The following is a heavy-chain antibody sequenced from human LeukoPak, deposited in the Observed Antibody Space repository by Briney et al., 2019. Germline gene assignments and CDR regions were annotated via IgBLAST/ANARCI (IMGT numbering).Heavy chain of an antibody. CDR3: ARFMGASGFDY. CDR2: IYSSGTT. D-gene: IGHD1-26*01. J-gene: IGHJ4*02. CDR1: GFTFSSYA. V-gene: IGHV3-66*01. Sequence: GGSLRLSCAASGFTFSSYAMSWVRQAPGKGLEWVAVIYSSGTTYYADSVKGRFSISRDNSKNTASLQMNSLRVDDTAVYFCARFMGASGFDYWGQGTLVTVS.